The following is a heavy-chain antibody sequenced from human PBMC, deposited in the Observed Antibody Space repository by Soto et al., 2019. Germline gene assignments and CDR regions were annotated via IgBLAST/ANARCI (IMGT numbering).Heavy chain of an antibody. CDR2: IYYSGST. Sequence: SETLSLTCTVSGCSISSGGYYWSWIRQHPGKGLEWIGYIYYSGSTYYNPSLKSRVTISVDTSKNQFSLKLSSVTAADTAVYYCARWYGDSRLYYYDSSGYFFDYWGQGTLVTVSS. D-gene: IGHD3-22*01. CDR3: ARWYGDSRLYYYDSSGYFFDY. V-gene: IGHV4-31*03. CDR1: GCSISSGGYY. J-gene: IGHJ4*02.